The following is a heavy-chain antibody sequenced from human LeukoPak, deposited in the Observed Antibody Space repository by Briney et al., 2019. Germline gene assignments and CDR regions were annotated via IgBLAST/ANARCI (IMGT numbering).Heavy chain of an antibody. J-gene: IGHJ4*02. CDR1: GFTFSSYW. Sequence: GGSLRLSCAASGFTFSSYWMSWVRQAPGKGLEWVANIKQDGSEKYYVDSVKGRFTISRDNAKNSLYLQMNSLRAEDTAVYYCARDKVVGATKFDSWGQGTLVSVSS. CDR3: ARDKVVGATKFDS. V-gene: IGHV3-7*01. CDR2: IKQDGSEK. D-gene: IGHD1-26*01.